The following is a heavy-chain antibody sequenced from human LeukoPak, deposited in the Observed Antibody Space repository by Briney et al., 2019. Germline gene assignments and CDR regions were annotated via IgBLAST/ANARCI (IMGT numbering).Heavy chain of an antibody. CDR2: INHSGST. Sequence: SETLSLTCTVSGGSIIGYYWNWIRQPPGKGLEWIGEINHSGSTNYNPSLKSRVTISVDTSKNQFSLKLSSVTAADTAVYYCARDTPPIAPSRGPRIAAAGTDLWGRGTLVTVSS. J-gene: IGHJ2*01. D-gene: IGHD6-13*01. CDR3: ARDTPPIAPSRGPRIAAAGTDL. CDR1: GGSIIGYY. V-gene: IGHV4-34*01.